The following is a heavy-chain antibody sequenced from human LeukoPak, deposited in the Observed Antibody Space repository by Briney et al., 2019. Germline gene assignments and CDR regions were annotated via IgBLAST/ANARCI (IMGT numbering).Heavy chain of an antibody. V-gene: IGHV3-53*05. J-gene: IGHJ4*02. CDR3: ARDLGEWGRVDD. Sequence: PGGSLRLSCAASGFTVSSKYMSWVRQAPGKGLEWGSIIYSDGSTYYADSVKGRFTISRDNSKNTLYLQMNSLRAEDTAVYYCARDLGEWGRVDDWGQGTLATVSS. CDR1: GFTVSSKY. D-gene: IGHD3-16*01. CDR2: IYSDGST.